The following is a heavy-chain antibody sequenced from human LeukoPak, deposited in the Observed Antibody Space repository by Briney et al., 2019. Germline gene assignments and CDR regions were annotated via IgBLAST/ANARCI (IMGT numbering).Heavy chain of an antibody. CDR2: IYYSGNT. CDR3: ARVRWGIYYYLDV. V-gene: IGHV4-59*01. CDR1: GGSISSSY. J-gene: IGHJ6*03. Sequence: SETLSLTCTVSGGSISSSYWSWIRQPPGKGLEWIGYIYYSGNTNYNPSLKSRVTISVDTSKNQFSLKLSSVTAADTAVYYCARVRWGIYYYLDVWGKGTTVTVSS. D-gene: IGHD2-8*02.